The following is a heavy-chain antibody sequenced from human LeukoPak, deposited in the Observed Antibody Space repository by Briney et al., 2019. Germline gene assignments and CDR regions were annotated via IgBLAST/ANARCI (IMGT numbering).Heavy chain of an antibody. CDR3: AKDLDYQLLYDFDY. V-gene: IGHV3-30*02. D-gene: IGHD4/OR15-4a*01. J-gene: IGHJ4*02. CDR1: GFIFRNYA. Sequence: GGSLRLSCAASGFIFRNYAMNWVRQAPGKGLEGVAFIRHDGGHSSYTDSVKGRFTISRENSKNTLYLQMNSLRTDDTAVYYCAKDLDYQLLYDFDYWGQGTLVTVSS. CDR2: IRHDGGHS.